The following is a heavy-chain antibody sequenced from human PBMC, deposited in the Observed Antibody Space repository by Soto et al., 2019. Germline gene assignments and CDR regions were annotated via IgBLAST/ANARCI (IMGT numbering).Heavy chain of an antibody. Sequence: GASVKVSCKASGYTFSGYYIHWLRQAPGQGLEWMGWINPNSAGTNYAQKFQGRVTVTRDTPTSTAYMELSRLTSDDTAVYYCARSLTEGYCTITGCYTRPLYGMDVWGQGTTVTVSS. J-gene: IGHJ6*02. V-gene: IGHV1-2*02. CDR1: GYTFSGYY. CDR3: ARSLTEGYCTITGCYTRPLYGMDV. D-gene: IGHD2-2*02. CDR2: INPNSAGT.